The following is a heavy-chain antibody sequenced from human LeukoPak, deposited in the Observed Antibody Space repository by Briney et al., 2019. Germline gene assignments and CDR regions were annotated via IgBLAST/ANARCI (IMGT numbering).Heavy chain of an antibody. CDR1: GLTFSRYW. Sequence: GGSLRLSCAASGLTFSRYWMSWVRQAPGKGLEWVANINQDGSVIYYVDSVKGRFTISRDNAKNSLSLQMNSLRVEDTAVYYCARIGYTSSSNDYWGQGTLVTVSS. J-gene: IGHJ4*02. D-gene: IGHD2-15*01. CDR3: ARIGYTSSSNDY. CDR2: INQDGSVI. V-gene: IGHV3-7*01.